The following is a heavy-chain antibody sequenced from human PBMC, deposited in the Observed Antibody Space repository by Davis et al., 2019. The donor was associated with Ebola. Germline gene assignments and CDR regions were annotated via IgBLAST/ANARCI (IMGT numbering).Heavy chain of an antibody. CDR2: IYTSGST. D-gene: IGHD3-3*01. CDR3: ARGREYYDFWSGYFPAIYYYYMDV. J-gene: IGHJ6*03. Sequence: PSETLSLTCTVSGGSISSYYWSWIRQPAGKGLEWIGRIYTSGSTNYNPSLKSRVTMSVDTSKNQFSLKLSSVTAADTAVYYCARGREYYDFWSGYFPAIYYYYMDVWGKGTTVTVSS. CDR1: GGSISSYY. V-gene: IGHV4-4*07.